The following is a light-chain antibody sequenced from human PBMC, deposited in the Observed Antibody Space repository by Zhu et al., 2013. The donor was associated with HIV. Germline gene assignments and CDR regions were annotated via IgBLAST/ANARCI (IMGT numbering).Light chain of an antibody. CDR2: DNN. Sequence: QSVLTQPPSVSAAPGQKVTISCSGSSSNIGNNYVSWYQQLPGTAPKLLIYDNNNRPSGIPDRFSGSKSGASATLGITGLQTGDEADYYCSSYTSSSTYVFGTGTKVTVL. V-gene: IGLV1-51*01. CDR1: SSNIGNNY. CDR3: SSYTSSSTYV. J-gene: IGLJ1*01.